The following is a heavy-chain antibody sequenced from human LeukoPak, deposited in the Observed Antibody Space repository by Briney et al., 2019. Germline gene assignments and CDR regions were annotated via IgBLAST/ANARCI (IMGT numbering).Heavy chain of an antibody. D-gene: IGHD5-18*01. CDR2: INLSGGST. V-gene: IGHV1-46*01. Sequence: ASVKVSCKASGYTFTSYHMHWVRQAPGQGLEWMGKINLSGGSTTYAQKFQGRVTITRDTSASTAYMELSSLRSEDTAVYYCAREGDRSYGSFDYWGQGTLVTVSS. CDR3: AREGDRSYGSFDY. J-gene: IGHJ4*02. CDR1: GYTFTSYH.